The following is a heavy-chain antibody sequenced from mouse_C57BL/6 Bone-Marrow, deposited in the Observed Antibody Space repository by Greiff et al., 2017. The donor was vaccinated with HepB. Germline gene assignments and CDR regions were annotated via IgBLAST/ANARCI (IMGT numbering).Heavy chain of an antibody. Sequence: VQGVESGAELVRPGSSVKLSCKASGYTFTSYWMHWVKQRPIQGLEWIGNIDPSDSETHYNQKFKDKATLTVDKSSSTAYMQLSSLTSEDSAVYCCAREGTTVLDYWGQGTTLTVSS. CDR2: IDPSDSET. V-gene: IGHV1-52*01. D-gene: IGHD1-1*01. CDR1: GYTFTSYW. J-gene: IGHJ2*01. CDR3: AREGTTVLDY.